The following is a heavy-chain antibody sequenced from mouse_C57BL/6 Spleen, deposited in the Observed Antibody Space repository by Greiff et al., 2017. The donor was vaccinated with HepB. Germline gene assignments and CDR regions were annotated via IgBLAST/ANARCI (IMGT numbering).Heavy chain of an antibody. D-gene: IGHD1-1*01. V-gene: IGHV1-82*01. CDR2: IYPGDGDT. CDR3: ARDGITNYFDY. Sequence: QVQLQQSGPELVKPGASVKISCKASGYAFSSSWMNWVKQRPGKGLEWIGRIYPGDGDTNYNGKFKGKATLTADKSSSTAYMQLSSLTSEASAVYFCARDGITNYFDYWGQGTTLTVSS. J-gene: IGHJ2*01. CDR1: GYAFSSSW.